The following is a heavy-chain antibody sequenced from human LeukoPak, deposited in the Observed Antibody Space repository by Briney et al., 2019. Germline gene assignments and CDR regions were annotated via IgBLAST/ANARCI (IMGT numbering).Heavy chain of an antibody. CDR2: INSDGSST. CDR1: GFTFSSYW. D-gene: IGHD3-3*01. J-gene: IGHJ5*02. CDR3: ARVSYDFWSGGRLDWFDP. V-gene: IGHV3-74*01. Sequence: PGGSLRLSCAASGFTFSSYWMHWVRQAPGKGPVWVSRINSDGSSTSYADSVKGRFTISRDNAKNTLYLQMNSLRAEDTAVYYCARVSYDFWSGGRLDWFDPWGQGTLVTVSS.